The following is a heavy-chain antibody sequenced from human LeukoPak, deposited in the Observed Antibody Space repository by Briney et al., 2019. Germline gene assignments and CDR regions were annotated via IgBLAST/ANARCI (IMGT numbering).Heavy chain of an antibody. Sequence: PGGSLRLSCAASGFTFSSYSMNWVRQAPGKGLEWVSSISSSSSYIYYADSVKGRFTISRDNAKNSLYLQMNSLRAEDTAVYYCAREGGDIVVVVAANEGFDYWGQGTLVTVSS. D-gene: IGHD2-15*01. CDR1: GFTFSSYS. CDR2: ISSSSSYI. CDR3: AREGGDIVVVVAANEGFDY. J-gene: IGHJ4*02. V-gene: IGHV3-21*01.